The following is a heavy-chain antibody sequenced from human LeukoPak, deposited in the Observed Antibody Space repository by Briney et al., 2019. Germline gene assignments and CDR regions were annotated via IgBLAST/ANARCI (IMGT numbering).Heavy chain of an antibody. CDR3: ARDLRRIRAVAGRNWFDP. J-gene: IGHJ5*02. CDR2: IYYSGST. Sequence: PSETLSLTCTVSGGSISSSSYYWGWIRQPPGKGLEWIGSIYYSGSTYYNPSLKSRVTISVDTSRNQFSLKLSSVTAADTAVYYCARDLRRIRAVAGRNWFDPWGQGTLVTVSS. D-gene: IGHD6-19*01. CDR1: GGSISSSSYY. V-gene: IGHV4-39*01.